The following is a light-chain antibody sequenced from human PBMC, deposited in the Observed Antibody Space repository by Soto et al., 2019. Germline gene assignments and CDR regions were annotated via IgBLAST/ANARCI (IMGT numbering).Light chain of an antibody. CDR2: KAS. Sequence: IQMTQSPSTLSGSVGDRVTITCRASQTISSWLAWYQQKPGKAPKLLIYKASTLKSGVPSRFSGSGSGTEFTLTISSLQSEDFAVYYCQQYNNWPPWTFGPGTKVDIK. J-gene: IGKJ1*01. V-gene: IGKV1-5*03. CDR1: QTISSW. CDR3: QQYNNWPPWT.